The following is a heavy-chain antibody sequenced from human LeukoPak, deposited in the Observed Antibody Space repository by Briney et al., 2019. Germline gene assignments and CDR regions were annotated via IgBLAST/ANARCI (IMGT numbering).Heavy chain of an antibody. J-gene: IGHJ6*03. Sequence: ASVKVSCKASGYTFTGYYMHWVRQAPGQGLEWMGWINPNSGGTNYAQKFQGRVTMTRDTSISTAYMELSRLRSDDTAVYYCARVRYNRMVRGVNHMDVWSKGTTVTVSS. V-gene: IGHV1-2*02. CDR2: INPNSGGT. CDR3: ARVRYNRMVRGVNHMDV. D-gene: IGHD3-10*01. CDR1: GYTFTGYY.